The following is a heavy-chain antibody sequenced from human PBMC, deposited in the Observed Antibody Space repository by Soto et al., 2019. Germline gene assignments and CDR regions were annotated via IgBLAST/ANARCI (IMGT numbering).Heavy chain of an antibody. Sequence: SQTLSLPCAISGDSVSSQIAAWNGVRQSPSRGLECLGRTKYRSKLNTDYATSVKSRISINPATSQIQVSLQLISVTPEDTAVYYCAREGSSTWTYPFDFWGQGILVTVSS. V-gene: IGHV6-1*01. J-gene: IGHJ4*02. CDR2: TKYRSKLNT. CDR3: AREGSSTWTYPFDF. D-gene: IGHD6-13*01. CDR1: GDSVSSQIAA.